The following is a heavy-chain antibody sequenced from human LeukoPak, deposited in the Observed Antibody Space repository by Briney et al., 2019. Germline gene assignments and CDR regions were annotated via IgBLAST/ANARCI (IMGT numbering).Heavy chain of an antibody. Sequence: SETLSLTCAVYGGSFSGYYWSWIRQPPGKGLEWIGEINHSGSTNYNPSLKSRVTISVDTSKNQFSLKLSSVTAADTAVYYCARGDVDTAMVPLDYWGQGTLVTVSS. V-gene: IGHV4-34*01. J-gene: IGHJ4*02. D-gene: IGHD5-18*01. CDR1: GGSFSGYY. CDR3: ARGDVDTAMVPLDY. CDR2: INHSGST.